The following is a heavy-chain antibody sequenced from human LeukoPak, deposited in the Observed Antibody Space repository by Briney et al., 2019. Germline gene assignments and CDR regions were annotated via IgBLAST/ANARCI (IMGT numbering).Heavy chain of an antibody. Sequence: PSETLSLTCTVSGGSISSSSYYWGWIRQPPGKGLEWIGSIYYSGSTYYNPSLKSRVTISVDTSKNQFSLKLSSVTAADTAVYYCARVLKGRAPFDYWGQGTLVTVSS. CDR3: ARVLKGRAPFDY. CDR2: IYYSGST. CDR1: GGSISSSSYY. V-gene: IGHV4-39*01. J-gene: IGHJ4*02.